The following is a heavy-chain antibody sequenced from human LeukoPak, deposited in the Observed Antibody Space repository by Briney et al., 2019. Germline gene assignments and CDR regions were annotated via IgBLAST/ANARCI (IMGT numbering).Heavy chain of an antibody. CDR3: AKVGGMADYYYYYGMDV. Sequence: PGGSLRLSCAVSGFTFSSYVMSWVREAPGQGLEWVSAISGSGGSTYYADSVKGRFTTSRDNSKNTLYLQMNSLRAEDTAVYYCAKVGGMADYYYYYGMDVWGQGTTVTVSS. J-gene: IGHJ6*02. CDR2: ISGSGGST. D-gene: IGHD1-14*01. V-gene: IGHV3-23*01. CDR1: GFTFSSYV.